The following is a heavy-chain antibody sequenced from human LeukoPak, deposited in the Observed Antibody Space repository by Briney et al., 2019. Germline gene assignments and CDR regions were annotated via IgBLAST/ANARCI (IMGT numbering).Heavy chain of an antibody. J-gene: IGHJ4*02. CDR1: GFTFSNAW. CDR3: AKDRYPGYSYGHFDY. V-gene: IGHV3-15*05. CDR2: IKSKTDGGTT. D-gene: IGHD5-18*01. Sequence: RSGGSLRLSCAASGFTFSNAWMSWVRQAPGKGLEWVGRIKSKTDGGTTDYAAPVKGRFTISRDNAKNSLYLQMNSLRAEDTALYYCAKDRYPGYSYGHFDYWGQGTLVTVSS.